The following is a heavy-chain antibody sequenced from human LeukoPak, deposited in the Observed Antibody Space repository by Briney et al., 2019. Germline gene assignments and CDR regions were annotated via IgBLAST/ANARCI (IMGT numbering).Heavy chain of an antibody. V-gene: IGHV4-34*01. CDR2: INHSGST. D-gene: IGHD3-10*01. Sequence: SETLSLTCAVYGGSFSGYYWSWIRQPPGKGLEWIGEINHSGSTNYNPSLKSRVTISVDTSKNQFSLKLSSVTAADTAVYYCASVRGNGSGSFKSSLADYWGQGTLVTVSS. J-gene: IGHJ4*02. CDR3: ASVRGNGSGSFKSSLADY. CDR1: GGSFSGYY.